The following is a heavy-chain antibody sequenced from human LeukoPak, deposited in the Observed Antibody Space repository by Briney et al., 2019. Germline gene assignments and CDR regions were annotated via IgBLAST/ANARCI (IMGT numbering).Heavy chain of an antibody. V-gene: IGHV4-34*01. D-gene: IGHD3-3*01. CDR1: GGSFSGYY. CDR3: ARRPTFGVVIRWFDP. Sequence: SETLSLTCAVYGGSFSGYYWSWIRQPPGKGLEWIGEINHSGSTNYNPSLKSRVTISVDTSKNQFSLKLSSVTAADTAVYYCARRPTFGVVIRWFDPWGQGTLVTVSS. J-gene: IGHJ5*02. CDR2: INHSGST.